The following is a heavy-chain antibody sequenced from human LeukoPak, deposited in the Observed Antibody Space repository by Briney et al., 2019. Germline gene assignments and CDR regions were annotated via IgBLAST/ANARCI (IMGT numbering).Heavy chain of an antibody. CDR1: GFTFSNYD. J-gene: IGHJ4*02. Sequence: GGSLRLSCAASGFTFSNYDMSWIRQAPGEGGGWGSAISGSGDRTYYADFVKGRFIISRDNSKNTVNLEMNSLRVEDTAVYYCGKVGASHPDHWGQGTLVTVSS. V-gene: IGHV3-23*01. CDR3: GKVGASHPDH. CDR2: ISGSGDRT. D-gene: IGHD4/OR15-4a*01.